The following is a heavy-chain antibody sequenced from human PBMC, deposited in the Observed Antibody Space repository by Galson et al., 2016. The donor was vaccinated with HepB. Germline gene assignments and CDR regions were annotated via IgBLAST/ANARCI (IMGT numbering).Heavy chain of an antibody. V-gene: IGHV1-2*02. J-gene: IGHJ3*02. CDR3: ARGILLGSDAFDI. CDR1: GYTFSDYF. D-gene: IGHD1-26*01. CDR2: INPISGGT. Sequence: SCKASGYTFSDYFLHWVRQAPGPGLEWMGWINPISGGTDLPQKFQGRVTMTRDTSISTAYMELSRLTFDDTAVYYCARGILLGSDAFDIWGQGTMVTVSS.